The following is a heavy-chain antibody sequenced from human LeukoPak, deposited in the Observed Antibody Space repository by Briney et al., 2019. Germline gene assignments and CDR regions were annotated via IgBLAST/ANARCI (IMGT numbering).Heavy chain of an antibody. D-gene: IGHD5-12*01. Sequence: GGSLRLSCAASGFSFSSYAMSWVRQAPGKGLEWVSAISGSGGSTYYADSVKGRFTISRDNSKNTLYLQMNSLRAEDTAVYYCARGYSGYVANWFDPWGQGTLVTVSS. J-gene: IGHJ5*02. V-gene: IGHV3-23*01. CDR3: ARGYSGYVANWFDP. CDR2: ISGSGGST. CDR1: GFSFSSYA.